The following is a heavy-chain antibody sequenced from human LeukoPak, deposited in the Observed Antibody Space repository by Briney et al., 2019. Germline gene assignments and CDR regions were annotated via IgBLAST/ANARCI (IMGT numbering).Heavy chain of an antibody. D-gene: IGHD3-10*01. CDR1: GFTFSSYG. Sequence: GGPLRLSCAASGFTFSSYGMHCVRQAPGRGLEGVTFIRYDGTNEYYADSVRGRFTISRDNSKNTLYLQMNSLRPEDTAVYYCARVEAVYYYGSASPYSPYWGQGTLVTVSS. CDR3: ARVEAVYYYGSASPYSPY. V-gene: IGHV3-30*02. J-gene: IGHJ4*02. CDR2: IRYDGTNE.